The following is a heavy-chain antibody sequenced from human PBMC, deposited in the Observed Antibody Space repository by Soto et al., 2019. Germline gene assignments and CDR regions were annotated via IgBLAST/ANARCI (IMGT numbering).Heavy chain of an antibody. Sequence: ASVKVSCKASGYTFTSYDINWVRQATGQGLEWMGWMNPNSGNTGYAQKFQGRVTMTRNTSISTACMELSSLRSEDTAVYYCAREGITMVRGVIGITYYGMDVWGQGTTVTVSS. CDR2: MNPNSGNT. D-gene: IGHD3-10*01. CDR1: GYTFTSYD. J-gene: IGHJ6*02. CDR3: AREGITMVRGVIGITYYGMDV. V-gene: IGHV1-8*01.